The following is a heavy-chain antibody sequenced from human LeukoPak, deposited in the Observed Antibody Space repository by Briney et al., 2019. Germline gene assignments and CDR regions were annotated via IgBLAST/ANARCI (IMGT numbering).Heavy chain of an antibody. CDR2: IKQDGSEK. V-gene: IGHV3-7*01. Sequence: GGSLRLSCAASGFTFSSYWMSWVRQAPGKGLEWVANIKQDGSEKYYVDSVKGRFTISRDNAKNTMYLQMNSLTAEDTAVYFCALSVSGTLINWGQGTLVTVSS. CDR3: ALSVSGTLIN. D-gene: IGHD6-19*01. CDR1: GFTFSSYW. J-gene: IGHJ4*02.